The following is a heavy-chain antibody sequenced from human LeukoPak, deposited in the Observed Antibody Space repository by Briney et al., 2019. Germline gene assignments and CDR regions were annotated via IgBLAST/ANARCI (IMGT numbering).Heavy chain of an antibody. CDR2: ISWNGGYT. CDR3: AKDGQIMGTTIGEYYFDY. D-gene: IGHD1-26*01. V-gene: IGHV3-9*01. Sequence: GGSLRLSCAASGFNFDDYAMHWVRQAPGKGLEWVSGISWNGGYTVYADSLKGRFTISRDNAKNSLYLQMSSLRTEDTALYYCAKDGQIMGTTIGEYYFDYWGQGTLVTVSS. J-gene: IGHJ4*02. CDR1: GFNFDDYA.